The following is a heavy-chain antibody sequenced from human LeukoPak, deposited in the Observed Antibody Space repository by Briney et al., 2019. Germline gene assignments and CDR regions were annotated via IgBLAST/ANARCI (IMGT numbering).Heavy chain of an antibody. CDR2: IIPILGIA. D-gene: IGHD6-13*01. V-gene: IGHV1-69*04. CDR3: ARPPSPAAGAQFAP. Sequence: SVKVSCKASGGTFSSYAISWVRQAPGQGLEWMGRIIPILGIANYARKFQGRVTITADKSTTTAYMELSSLRSEDTAVYYCARPPSPAAGAQFAPGGQEPRVTVSS. J-gene: IGHJ5*02. CDR1: GGTFSSYA.